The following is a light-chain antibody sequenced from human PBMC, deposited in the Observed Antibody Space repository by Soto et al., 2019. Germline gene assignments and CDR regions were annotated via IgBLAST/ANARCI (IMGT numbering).Light chain of an antibody. CDR2: EVS. J-gene: IGLJ1*01. Sequence: QSVLTQPAPVSGSPGQSITISCTGTSSDVGGYNYVSWYQQHPGKAPKLMICEVSNRPSGVSDRFSGSKSGNTASLTTSGLQAEDEADYYCSSYTSSTTYVFGTGTKVTVL. CDR1: SSDVGGYNY. CDR3: SSYTSSTTYV. V-gene: IGLV2-14*01.